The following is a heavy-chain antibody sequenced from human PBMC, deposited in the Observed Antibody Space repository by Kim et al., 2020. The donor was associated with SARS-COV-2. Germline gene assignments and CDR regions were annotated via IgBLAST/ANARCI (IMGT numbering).Heavy chain of an antibody. D-gene: IGHD6-19*01. V-gene: IGHV3-23*01. J-gene: IGHJ1*01. Sequence: GGSLRLSCAASGFTFSSYAMSWVRQAPGKGLEWVSAISGSGGSTYYADSVKGRFTISRDNSKNTLYLQMNSLRAEDTAVYYCAKQGYSSGWTRKEYFQHWARAPWSPSPQ. CDR2: ISGSGGST. CDR1: GFTFSSYA. CDR3: AKQGYSSGWTRKEYFQH.